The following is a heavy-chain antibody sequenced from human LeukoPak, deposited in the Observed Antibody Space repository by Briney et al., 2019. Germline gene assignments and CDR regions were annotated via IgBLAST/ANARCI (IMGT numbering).Heavy chain of an antibody. J-gene: IGHJ4*02. CDR1: GFTFSTSW. CDR3: ARFRDDYVWGSYTPPKDFDY. CDR2: IKQDGSGK. D-gene: IGHD3-16*01. Sequence: PGGSLRLSCAASGFTFSTSWMSWVRQAPGRGLEWVANIKQDGSGKYYVDSVKGRFTISRDNAKNPLYLQMNYLRAEDTAVYYCARFRDDYVWGSYTPPKDFDYWGQGSLVTVSS. V-gene: IGHV3-7*01.